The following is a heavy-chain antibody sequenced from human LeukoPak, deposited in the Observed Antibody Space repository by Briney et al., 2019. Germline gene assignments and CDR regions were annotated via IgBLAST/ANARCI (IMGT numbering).Heavy chain of an antibody. V-gene: IGHV3-7*03. CDR1: GFTFSSYW. J-gene: IGHJ4*02. CDR2: IKQDGSEK. Sequence: PGGSLRLSCAASGFTFSSYWMSWVRQAPGKGLEWVANIKQDGSEKYYVDSVKGRFTISRGNAKNSLYLQMNSLRAEDTAVYYCARDAPDMVRGGIDYWGQGTLVTVSS. CDR3: ARDAPDMVRGGIDY. D-gene: IGHD3-10*01.